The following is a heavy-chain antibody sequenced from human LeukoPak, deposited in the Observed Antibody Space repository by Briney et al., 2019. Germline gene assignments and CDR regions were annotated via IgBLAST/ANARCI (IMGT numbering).Heavy chain of an antibody. D-gene: IGHD3-3*01. CDR3: ARAQDRSITIFGVVADY. CDR2: ISAYNGNT. J-gene: IGHJ4*02. CDR1: GYTFTSYG. V-gene: IGHV1-18*01. Sequence: ASVKVSCKASGYTFTSYGISWVRQAPGQGLEWMGWISAYNGNTNYAQKLQCRVTMTTDTSTSTAYMELRSLRSDDTAVYYCARAQDRSITIFGVVADYWGQGTLVTVSS.